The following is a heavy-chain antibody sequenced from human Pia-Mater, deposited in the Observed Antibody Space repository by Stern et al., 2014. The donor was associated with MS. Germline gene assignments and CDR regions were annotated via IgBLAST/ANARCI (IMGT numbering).Heavy chain of an antibody. Sequence: VQLVESGSELKKPGASGKVSCKASGYNFRNYAMNWVRQAPGQGLEWMGWINTNTGKPLYDQGFTGRFVFSLDTSVSTAYLQISSLKTEDTAVYYCASRGAGEFGVSPTGSWGQGTLVTVSS. CDR2: INTNTGKP. J-gene: IGHJ5*02. CDR3: ASRGAGEFGVSPTGS. D-gene: IGHD2-8*01. V-gene: IGHV7-4-1*02. CDR1: GYNFRNYA.